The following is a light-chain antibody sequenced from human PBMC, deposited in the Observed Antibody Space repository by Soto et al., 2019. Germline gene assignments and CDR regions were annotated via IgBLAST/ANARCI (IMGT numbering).Light chain of an antibody. J-gene: IGLJ2*01. Sequence: QAVVTQSASVSGSPGQSITISCTGTSSDVGGYNYVSWYQQFPGKAPRLIIYEVSSRPSGVSNRFSGSKSGNTASLTISGLRAEDEADYFCSSYTGTSALILFGGGTKLTVL. CDR3: SSYTGTSALIL. V-gene: IGLV2-14*01. CDR2: EVS. CDR1: SSDVGGYNY.